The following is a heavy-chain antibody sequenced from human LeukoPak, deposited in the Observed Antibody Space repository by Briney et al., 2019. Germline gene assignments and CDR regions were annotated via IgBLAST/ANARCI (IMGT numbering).Heavy chain of an antibody. V-gene: IGHV3-30-3*01. CDR2: ISYDGSNK. J-gene: IGHJ6*02. CDR3: AREWYYYDSSGYYEIAGMDA. CDR1: GFTFSSYA. D-gene: IGHD3-22*01. Sequence: PGGSLRLSCAASGFTFSSYAMHWVRQAPGKGLEWVAVISYDGSNKYYADSVKGRFTISRDNSKNTLYLQMNSLRAEDTAVYYCAREWYYYDSSGYYEIAGMDAWGQGTTVTVSS.